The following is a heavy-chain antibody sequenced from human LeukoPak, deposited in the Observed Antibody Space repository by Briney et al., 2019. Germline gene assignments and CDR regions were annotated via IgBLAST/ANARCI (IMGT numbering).Heavy chain of an antibody. CDR3: AREDRYYYDLFDY. D-gene: IGHD3-22*01. CDR1: GGSISRGDYY. V-gene: IGHV4-30-4*02. Sequence: PSETLSLTCTVSGGSISRGDYYWSWIRQPPQKGLEWIGYIYYSGSTDYNPSLKSRVTISVDTSKNHFSLKLSSVTAADTAVYYCAREDRYYYDLFDYWGQGRLVTVSS. J-gene: IGHJ4*02. CDR2: IYYSGST.